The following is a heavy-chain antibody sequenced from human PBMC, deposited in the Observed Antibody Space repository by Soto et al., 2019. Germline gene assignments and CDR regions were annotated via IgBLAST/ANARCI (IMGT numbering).Heavy chain of an antibody. D-gene: IGHD1-7*01. CDR2: ISGSSSGT. V-gene: IGHV3-23*01. J-gene: IGHJ6*02. Sequence: PGGSLRLSCEASGFNFGAYAMSWVRQAPGKGLEWVSGISGSSSGTYYTDSVKGRFTISRDNSKNTVYLQMNSLRGEDTAVYYCAKDRCENFWVYYYAMDVWGQGTAVTVSS. CDR3: AKDRCENFWVYYYAMDV. CDR1: GFNFGAYA.